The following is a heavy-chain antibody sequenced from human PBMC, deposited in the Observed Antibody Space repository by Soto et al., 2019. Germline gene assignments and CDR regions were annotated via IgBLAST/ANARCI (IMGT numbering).Heavy chain of an antibody. Sequence: GGSLRLSCAASGFTFSSYAMHWVRQAPGKGLEWVAVISYDGSNKYYADSVKGRFTISRDNSKNTLYLQMNSLRAEDTAVYYCARVHGTTPGYYYYGMDVWGQGTKVTFSS. D-gene: IGHD1-1*01. J-gene: IGHJ6*02. CDR2: ISYDGSNK. CDR1: GFTFSSYA. V-gene: IGHV3-30-3*01. CDR3: ARVHGTTPGYYYYGMDV.